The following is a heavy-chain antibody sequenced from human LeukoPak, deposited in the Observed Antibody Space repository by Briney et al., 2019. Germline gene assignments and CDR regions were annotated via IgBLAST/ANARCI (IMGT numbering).Heavy chain of an antibody. J-gene: IGHJ6*02. V-gene: IGHV4-34*01. Sequence: SETLSLTCAVYGGSFSGYYWSWIRQPPGKGLEWIGEINHSGSTNYNPSLKSRVTISGDKSKNQFSLKLSSVTAADTAVYYCARHLDFYYGMDVWGQGTTVTVSS. CDR3: ARHLDFYYGMDV. CDR2: INHSGST. CDR1: GGSFSGYY.